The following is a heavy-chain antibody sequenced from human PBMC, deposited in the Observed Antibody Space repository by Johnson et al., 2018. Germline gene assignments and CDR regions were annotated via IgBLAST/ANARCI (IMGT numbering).Heavy chain of an antibody. CDR2: IHTDGST. Sequence: VQLVQSGGGVVQPGRSLRLSCGASGFTFSSYWMHWVRQAPGKGLLWVSRIHTDGSTIYADSVKGRFTISRDNAKNTLYLQMSSLRGEDTAVYYWAREGGGYPVDVWGKGTTVNVS. D-gene: IGHD1-1*01. J-gene: IGHJ6*03. CDR1: GFTFSSYW. V-gene: IGHV3-74*01. CDR3: AREGGGYPVDV.